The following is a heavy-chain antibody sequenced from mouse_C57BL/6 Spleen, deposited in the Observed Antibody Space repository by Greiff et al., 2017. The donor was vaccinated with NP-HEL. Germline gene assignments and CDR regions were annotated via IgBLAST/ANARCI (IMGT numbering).Heavy chain of an antibody. J-gene: IGHJ4*01. CDR1: GYAFSSYW. V-gene: IGHV1-80*01. Sequence: VKLVESGAELVKPGASVKISCKASGYAFSSYWMNWVKQRPGKGLEWIGQIYPGDGDTNYNGKFKGKATLTADKSSSTAYMQLSSLTSEDSAVYFCARHYDYDGRTNYYAMDYWGQGTSVTVSS. CDR2: IYPGDGDT. D-gene: IGHD2-4*01. CDR3: ARHYDYDGRTNYYAMDY.